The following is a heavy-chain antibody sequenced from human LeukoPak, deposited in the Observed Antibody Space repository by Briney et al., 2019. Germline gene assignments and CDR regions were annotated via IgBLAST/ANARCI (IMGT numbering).Heavy chain of an antibody. CDR2: ISSSSTSI. CDR3: ARDDALRLGLVDH. Sequence: GGSLRLSCAASGFTFSSRSMNWVRQAPGQGLEWVSSISSSSTSIYYADSVKGRFTISRDNAKNSLYLQMNSLRPEDTAIYYCARDDALRLGLVDHWGQGTLVTVSS. D-gene: IGHD7-27*01. V-gene: IGHV3-21*01. J-gene: IGHJ5*02. CDR1: GFTFSSRS.